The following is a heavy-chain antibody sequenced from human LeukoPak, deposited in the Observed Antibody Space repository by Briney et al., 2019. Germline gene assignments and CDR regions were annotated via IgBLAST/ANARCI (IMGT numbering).Heavy chain of an antibody. V-gene: IGHV4-39*01. D-gene: IGHD2-2*01. CDR1: GGSISSSSYY. CDR3: ARQKKIEHCSSTSCYVGPSRYFDY. J-gene: IGHJ4*02. CDR2: IYYSGST. Sequence: SETLSLTCTVSGGSISSSSYYWGWIRQPPGKGLEWIGSIYYSGSTYYNPSLKSRVTISVDTSKNQFSLKLSSVTAADTAVYYCARQKKIEHCSSTSCYVGPSRYFDYWGQGTLVTVSS.